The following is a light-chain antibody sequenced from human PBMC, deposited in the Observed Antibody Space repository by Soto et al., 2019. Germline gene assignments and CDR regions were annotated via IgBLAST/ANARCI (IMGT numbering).Light chain of an antibody. V-gene: IGKV1-17*03. CDR2: GAS. CDR3: LQHNTYPLS. Sequence: DIQMIQSPSAMSASVGDRVTITCRASQAISHYLAWFHQRPGKVPKRLIYGASTLESGVPSRFSGSGSGTEFTLTISSLQPEDFGTYYCLQHNTYPLSFGGGTKVE. J-gene: IGKJ4*01. CDR1: QAISHY.